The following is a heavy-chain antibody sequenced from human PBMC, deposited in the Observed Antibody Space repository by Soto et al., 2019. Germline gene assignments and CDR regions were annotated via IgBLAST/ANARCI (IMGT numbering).Heavy chain of an antibody. CDR2: IYTSGST. V-gene: IGHV4-4*07. J-gene: IGHJ4*02. D-gene: IGHD2-2*01. Sequence: SETLSLTCTVSGGSISSYYWSWIRQPAGKGLEWIGRIYTSGSTNYNPSLKSRVTMSVDTSENQFSLKLSSVTAADTAVYYCARACSSNSCYDVFDYWGQGTLVTVSS. CDR3: ARACSSNSCYDVFDY. CDR1: GGSISSYY.